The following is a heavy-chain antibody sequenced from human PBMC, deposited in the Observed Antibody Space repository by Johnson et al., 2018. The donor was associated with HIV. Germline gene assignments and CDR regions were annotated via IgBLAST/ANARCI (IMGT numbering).Heavy chain of an antibody. CDR3: AKGEQLVISRKGHDAFDI. Sequence: VQLVESGGGVVQPGRSLRLSCAASGFTFSSYPMHWVRQAPGKGLEWVAIISYDGGSKYYADSVKGRFTVSRDNSKNTLYLQMNSLRVEDTAVYYCAKGEQLVISRKGHDAFDIWGQGTMVTVSS. J-gene: IGHJ3*02. V-gene: IGHV3-30*04. CDR2: ISYDGGSK. CDR1: GFTFSSYP. D-gene: IGHD6-6*01.